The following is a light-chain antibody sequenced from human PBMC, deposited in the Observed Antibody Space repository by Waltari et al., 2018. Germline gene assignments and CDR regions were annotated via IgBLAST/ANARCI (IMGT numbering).Light chain of an antibody. CDR2: EDS. J-gene: IGLJ3*02. CDR1: NSDIGHYNL. CDR3: SSFATSGIWV. V-gene: IGLV2-23*01. Sequence: QSALTQPASVSGSPGQSITISCTGTNSDIGHYNLVSWYQQYPGKAPKLVIYEDSQRPSGVSHRFSGSKSGNTAPLTISGLQADDESDFHCSSFATSGIWVFGGGTRLTVL.